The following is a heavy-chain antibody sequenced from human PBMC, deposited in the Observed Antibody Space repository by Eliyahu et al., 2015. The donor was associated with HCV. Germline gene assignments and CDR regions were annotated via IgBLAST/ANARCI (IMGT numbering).Heavy chain of an antibody. CDR1: GFTFNNAW. J-gene: IGHJ4*02. Sequence: EVQLVESGGGSVEPGGSLRLSCXASGFTFNNAWXXWVRQAPGKGLEWVGRIKTKPDGGTTDYAVPVKGRFTISRDDSESTLYLQINNLKSEDTGVYYCTTRSRFYDYIWGTYRLLDYWGPGTLVTVSS. CDR3: TTRSRFYDYIWGTYRLLDY. V-gene: IGHV3-15*01. CDR2: IKTKPDGGTT. D-gene: IGHD3-16*02.